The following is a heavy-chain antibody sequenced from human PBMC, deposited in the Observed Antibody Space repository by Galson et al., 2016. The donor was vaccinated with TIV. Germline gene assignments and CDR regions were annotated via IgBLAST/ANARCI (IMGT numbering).Heavy chain of an antibody. CDR3: ARDGMRVGPITFDY. CDR1: GFTFSNYE. CDR2: ISSSGSTI. Sequence: SLRLSCAASGFTFSNYEMNWVRQAPGKGLEWVAYISSSGSTIDYADSVKGRFPISRDNAKNSLYLQMNSLRVEDTAIYHCARDGMRVGPITFDYWGQGIQVTVSS. D-gene: IGHD1-26*01. V-gene: IGHV3-48*03. J-gene: IGHJ4*02.